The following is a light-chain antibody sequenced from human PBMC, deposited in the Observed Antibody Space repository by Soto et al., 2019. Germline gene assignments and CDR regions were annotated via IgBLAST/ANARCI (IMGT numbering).Light chain of an antibody. V-gene: IGKV2-28*01. CDR3: MEATQTPYT. CDR2: LGS. Sequence: DIVMTQSPLSLPVTPGEPTSISCRSSQSLLHSDGQTYLDWYLERAGQSPQLLIYLGSNRASGVPDRLSGSGSGTEFTLNITSVEDEDVEIYYCMEATQTPYTFGHGNKLFIK. CDR1: QSLLHSDGQTY. J-gene: IGKJ2*01.